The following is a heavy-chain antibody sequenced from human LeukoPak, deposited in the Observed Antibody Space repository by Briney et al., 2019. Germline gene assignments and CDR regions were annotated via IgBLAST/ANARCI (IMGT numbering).Heavy chain of an antibody. CDR3: ARHELREQLVPCDY. D-gene: IGHD6-6*01. CDR2: IYPGDSDT. V-gene: IGHV5-51*01. CDR1: GYSFTSYW. J-gene: IGHJ4*02. Sequence: GESLKISFKGSGYSFTSYWIGWVRPMPGKGLEWMGIIYPGDSDTRYSPSFQGQVTISADKSISTAYLQWSSLKASDTAMYYCARHELREQLVPCDYWGQGTLVTVSS.